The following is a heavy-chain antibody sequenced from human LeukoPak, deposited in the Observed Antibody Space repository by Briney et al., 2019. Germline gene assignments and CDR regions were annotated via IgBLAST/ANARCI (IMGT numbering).Heavy chain of an antibody. V-gene: IGHV6-1*01. CDR2: TYYYYKWHN. Sequence: SRTLSLTCAISGDSVSGNSAAWNWIRQSPSRGLEWLGRTYYYYKWHNDYAESVKSRITVNPDTSKNQFSLHLSSVTPEDTAVYYCARGRRSYYGMDVWGQGTTVTVSS. CDR1: GDSVSGNSAA. J-gene: IGHJ6*02. CDR3: ARGRRSYYGMDV.